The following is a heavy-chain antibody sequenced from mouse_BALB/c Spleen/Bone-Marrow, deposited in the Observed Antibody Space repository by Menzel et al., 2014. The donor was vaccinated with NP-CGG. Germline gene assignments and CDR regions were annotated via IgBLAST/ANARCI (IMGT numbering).Heavy chain of an antibody. J-gene: IGHJ4*01. CDR3: AREGRGNYGSSGYAMDY. D-gene: IGHD1-1*01. CDR2: IWAGGSM. Sequence: QVQLKDSGPGLVAPSQSLSITCTVSEFSLSSYGVHWVRQPPGKGLEWLGVIWAGGSMIYNSALMSRLSISKDNSKSQVFLKMKSPQNDDTAMYYCAREGRGNYGSSGYAMDYWGQGTSVTVSS. V-gene: IGHV2-9*02. CDR1: EFSLSSYG.